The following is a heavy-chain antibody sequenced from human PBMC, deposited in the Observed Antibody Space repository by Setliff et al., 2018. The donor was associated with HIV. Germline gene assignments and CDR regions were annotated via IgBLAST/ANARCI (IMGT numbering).Heavy chain of an antibody. CDR3: ARGARYAYYYESSGYYRHFDY. CDR1: GGSISSHY. Sequence: PSETLSLTCTVSGGSISSHYWSWIRQPPGKGLEWIGYIYYSGSTNYNPSLKSRVTIAVDTSKNQFSLNLRSVTAADTAVYYCARGARYAYYYESSGYYRHFDYWGQGTLVTVSS. CDR2: IYYSGST. J-gene: IGHJ4*02. D-gene: IGHD3-22*01. V-gene: IGHV4-59*08.